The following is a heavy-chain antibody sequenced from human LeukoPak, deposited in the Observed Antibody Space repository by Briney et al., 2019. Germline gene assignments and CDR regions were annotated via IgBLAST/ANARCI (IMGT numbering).Heavy chain of an antibody. V-gene: IGHV3-7*01. J-gene: IGHJ4*02. Sequence: PGGSLRLSCAASGFTFSSYSMNWVRQAPGKGLEWVANIKRDGSETYYVDSVKGRFTISRDNAKNSLYLQVISLRAEDTAVYYCARSCGSGFYFDYWGQGTLVTVSS. CDR1: GFTFSSYS. CDR3: ARSCGSGFYFDY. CDR2: IKRDGSET. D-gene: IGHD3-10*01.